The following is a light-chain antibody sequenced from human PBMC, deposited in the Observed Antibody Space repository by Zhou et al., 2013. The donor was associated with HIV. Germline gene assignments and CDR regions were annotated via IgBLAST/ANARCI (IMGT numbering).Light chain of an antibody. CDR3: SSYTSSSTPVV. CDR1: SSDVGGYNY. Sequence: QSALTQPASVSGSPGQSITISCTGTSSDVGGYNYVSWYQQHPGKAPKLMIYDVSKRPSGVSNRFSGSKSGNTASLTISGLQAEDEADYYCSSYTSSSTPVVFGGGTKLTV. V-gene: IGLV2-14*01. CDR2: DVS. J-gene: IGLJ2*01.